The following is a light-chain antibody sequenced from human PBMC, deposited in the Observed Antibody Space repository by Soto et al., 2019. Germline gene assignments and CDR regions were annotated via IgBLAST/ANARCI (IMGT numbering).Light chain of an antibody. CDR3: QQYTDWPTT. V-gene: IGKV3-15*01. Sequence: EIVRTQSPATLYVSPGERATLSCWASQSVRTSVAWYQQRPGQTPRLLIYVASPRATGVPARFNGGGSGIDFTLTVTSLQSEDFGIYYCQQYTDWPTTFGQGKKVEI. CDR1: QSVRTS. J-gene: IGKJ1*01. CDR2: VAS.